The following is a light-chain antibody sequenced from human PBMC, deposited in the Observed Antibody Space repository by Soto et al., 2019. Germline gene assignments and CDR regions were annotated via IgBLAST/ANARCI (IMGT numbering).Light chain of an antibody. Sequence: DIQMTQSPSSLSASVGDRVTITCRARQSISSYLNWYHQKPVKAPKLLIYAAYSLQSGVPSRFRGSGSGTDFTLTISSLQPEDFATYYCQQVNVYPSTFGGGTKVDIK. V-gene: IGKV1-39*01. CDR2: AAY. CDR3: QQVNVYPST. J-gene: IGKJ4*01. CDR1: QSISSY.